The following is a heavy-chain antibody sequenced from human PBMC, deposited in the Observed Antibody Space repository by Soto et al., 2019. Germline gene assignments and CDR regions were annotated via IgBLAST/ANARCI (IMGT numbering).Heavy chain of an antibody. CDR3: ARKDCSGGSCYEGYYYYGMDV. Sequence: QVQLVQSGAEVKKPGASVKVSCKASGYTFTSYGISWVRQAPGQGLEWMGWISAYNGNTNYAQKLQGRVTMTTDTSTXXAXMXQRSLRSDDTAVYYCARKDCSGGSCYEGYYYYGMDVWGQGTTVTVSS. V-gene: IGHV1-18*01. CDR2: ISAYNGNT. J-gene: IGHJ6*02. CDR1: GYTFTSYG. D-gene: IGHD2-15*01.